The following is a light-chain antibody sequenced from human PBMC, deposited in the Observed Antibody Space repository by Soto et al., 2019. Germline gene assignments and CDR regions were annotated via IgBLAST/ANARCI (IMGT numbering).Light chain of an antibody. CDR2: GAS. V-gene: IGKV1-39*01. CDR1: QNINRY. Sequence: DIQMTQSPSSLSASVGDRVTITCRASQNINRYVSWFQQKPGKAPHLLIFGASNLQSGVPSRFSGRGSGTEFTLTITNLQPEDFVTYYCHQSYTVPITFGQGTRLDIK. J-gene: IGKJ5*01. CDR3: HQSYTVPIT.